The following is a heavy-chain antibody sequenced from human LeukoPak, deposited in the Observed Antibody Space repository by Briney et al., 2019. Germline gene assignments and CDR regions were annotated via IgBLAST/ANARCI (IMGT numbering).Heavy chain of an antibody. CDR2: IYYSGTS. D-gene: IGHD6-19*01. J-gene: IGHJ4*02. Sequence: PSETLSLTCTVSSGSISNGGYYWVWIRQPPGKGLEWIGSIYYSGTSYYNPSLTSRVTISVDTSKNRFSLKLSSVTAADTAVYYCARAVMVAVAGGRFDYWGQGTLVTVSS. V-gene: IGHV4-39*07. CDR1: SGSISNGGYY. CDR3: ARAVMVAVAGGRFDY.